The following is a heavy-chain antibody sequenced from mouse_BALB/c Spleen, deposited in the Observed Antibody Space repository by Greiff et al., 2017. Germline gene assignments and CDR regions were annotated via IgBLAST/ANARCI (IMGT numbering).Heavy chain of an antibody. J-gene: IGHJ2*01. CDR2: ISSGGGST. Sequence: EVNVVESGGGLVKPGGSLKLSCAASGFAFSSYDMSWVRQTPEKRLEWVAYISSGGGSTYYPDTVKGRFTISRDNAKNTLYLQMSSLKSEDTAMYYCARHYYGYVDYWGQGTTLTVSS. D-gene: IGHD1-1*01. V-gene: IGHV5-12-1*01. CDR1: GFAFSSYD. CDR3: ARHYYGYVDY.